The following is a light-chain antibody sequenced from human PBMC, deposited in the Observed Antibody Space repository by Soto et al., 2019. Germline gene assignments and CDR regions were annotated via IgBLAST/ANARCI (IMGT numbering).Light chain of an antibody. CDR1: QSVGSN. CDR2: DAS. CDR3: QQYNNWPYT. V-gene: IGKV3-15*01. J-gene: IGKJ2*01. Sequence: EIVLTHSPATLSVSPGERATLSCRASQSVGSNLAWYQQRPGQPPRLLIYDASTRATDIPARFSGGGSGTEFTLTISSLKSEAVAVYYCQQYNNWPYTFGQGTKLQIK.